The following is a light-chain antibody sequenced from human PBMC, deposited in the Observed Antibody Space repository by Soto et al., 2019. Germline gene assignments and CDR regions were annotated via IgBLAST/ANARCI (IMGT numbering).Light chain of an antibody. V-gene: IGLV2-14*01. CDR2: EVT. J-gene: IGLJ1*01. Sequence: QSVLTQPASVSGSPGQSITISCTGTSGDIGSYNRVSWYQQHPGKAPKLIIYEVTDRPSGVSNRFSGSKSGNTASLTISWRQAEDEAEYYCSSYTNINTRACVFGTGTKVTVL. CDR3: SSYTNINTRACV. CDR1: SGDIGSYNR.